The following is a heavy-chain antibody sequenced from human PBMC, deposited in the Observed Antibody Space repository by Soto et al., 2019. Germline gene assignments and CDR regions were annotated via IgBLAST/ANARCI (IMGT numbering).Heavy chain of an antibody. J-gene: IGHJ4*02. CDR3: ARGSEATAGTWYFDS. Sequence: PSETLSLTCAVYGGSFRGHYWSWIRQPPGKGLEWIGEINHRGSSNNNPSLKSRVTTSVETSKNQFSLKLSSVTAADTAVYYCARGSEATAGTWYFDSWGQGTLVTVSS. D-gene: IGHD6-13*01. V-gene: IGHV4-34*01. CDR1: GGSFRGHY. CDR2: INHRGSS.